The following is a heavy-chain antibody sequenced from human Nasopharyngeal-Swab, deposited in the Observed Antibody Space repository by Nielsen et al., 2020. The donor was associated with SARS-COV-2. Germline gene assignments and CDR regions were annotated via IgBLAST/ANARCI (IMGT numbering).Heavy chain of an antibody. J-gene: IGHJ6*02. CDR1: GGSFSDYY. V-gene: IGHV4-34*01. D-gene: IGHD6-6*01. CDR3: ARNGYSSSRGYYGMDV. CDR2: INHSGST. Sequence: SETLSLTCAVFGGSFSDYYWSCIRQPPGQGLEWIGEINHSGSTNYNPSLKSRVTISVDTSKNQFSLKLSSVTAADTAVYYCARNGYSSSRGYYGMDVWGQGTTVTVSS.